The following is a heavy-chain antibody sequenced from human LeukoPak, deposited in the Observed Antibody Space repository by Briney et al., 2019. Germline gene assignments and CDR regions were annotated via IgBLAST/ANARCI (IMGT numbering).Heavy chain of an antibody. D-gene: IGHD4-17*01. V-gene: IGHV1-2*02. J-gene: IGHJ6*02. CDR2: INPNSGGT. CDR3: LTTDPDYGNYYYYYGMDV. CDR1: GYTFTGYY. Sequence: SVKVSCKASGYTFTGYYMHWVRQAPGQGLEWMGWINPNSGGTNYAQKFRGRVTMTRDTSISTAYMELSRLRSDDTAVYYCLTTDPDYGNYYYYYGMDVWGQGTTVTVSS.